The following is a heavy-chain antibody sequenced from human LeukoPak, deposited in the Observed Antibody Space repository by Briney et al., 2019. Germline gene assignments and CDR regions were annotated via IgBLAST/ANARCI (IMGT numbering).Heavy chain of an antibody. Sequence: GGSLRLSCAASGFTFSSYSMDWVRQAPGKGLEWVSSISSSSSYIYYADSVKGRFTISRDNSKNTLYLQMNSLRAEDTAVYYCANVWGVVVAARFWGKGTTVTISS. D-gene: IGHD2-15*01. V-gene: IGHV3-21*04. CDR3: ANVWGVVVAARF. CDR2: ISSSSSYI. CDR1: GFTFSSYS. J-gene: IGHJ6*04.